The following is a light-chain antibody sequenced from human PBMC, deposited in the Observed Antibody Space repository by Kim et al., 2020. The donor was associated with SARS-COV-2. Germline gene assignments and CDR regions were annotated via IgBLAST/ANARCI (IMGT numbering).Light chain of an antibody. CDR3: QQYNSWPLA. CDR2: GAS. V-gene: IGKV3-15*01. J-gene: IGKJ1*01. Sequence: VSPGARATLSCRASQSVTSNLAWYQQKPGQAPRLLIYGASTRATGIPARFSGSGSGTEFTLTISSLQSEDFAVYYCQQYNSWPLAFGQGTKVEIK. CDR1: QSVTSN.